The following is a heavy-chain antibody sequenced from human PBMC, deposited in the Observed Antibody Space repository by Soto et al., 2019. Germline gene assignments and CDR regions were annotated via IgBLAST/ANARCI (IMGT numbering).Heavy chain of an antibody. CDR3: ARDWATVTGAFDY. CDR2: ISYAGTKK. D-gene: IGHD4-17*01. Sequence: QVQLVESGGGVVQPGRSLRLSCAASGFTFSSYAMHWVRQAPGKGLEWVAVISYAGTKKYYADSVKGRFTISRDNSKNTLSVQMESLRAEDTAVYYCARDWATVTGAFDYCGQGTLVTVSS. CDR1: GFTFSSYA. V-gene: IGHV3-30-3*01. J-gene: IGHJ4*02.